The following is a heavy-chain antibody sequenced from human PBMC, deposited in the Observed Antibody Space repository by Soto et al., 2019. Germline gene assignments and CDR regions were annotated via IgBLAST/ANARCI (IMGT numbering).Heavy chain of an antibody. CDR2: IYYSGST. V-gene: IGHV4-39*01. Sequence: SETLSLTCTVSGGSISSSSYYWGWIRQPPGKGLEWIGSIYYSGSTYYNPSLKSRVTISVDTSKNQFPLKLSSVTAADTAVYYCASPALHRPSNYDFWSGSYYYYGMDVWGQGNTVTVSS. CDR3: ASPALHRPSNYDFWSGSYYYYGMDV. CDR1: GGSISSSSYY. D-gene: IGHD3-3*01. J-gene: IGHJ6*02.